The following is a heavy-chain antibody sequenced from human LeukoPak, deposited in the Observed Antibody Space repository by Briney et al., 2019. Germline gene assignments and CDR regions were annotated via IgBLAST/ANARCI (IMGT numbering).Heavy chain of an antibody. CDR1: GFTFSSYA. Sequence: GGSLRLSCAASGFTFSSYAMSWVRQAPGKGLEWVSAISGSGGSTYYADSVKGRFTISRDNSKNTLYLQMNSLRAKDTAVYYCAKGFLRSSTSCLSHWGQGTLVTVSS. V-gene: IGHV3-23*01. D-gene: IGHD2-2*01. CDR2: ISGSGGST. CDR3: AKGFLRSSTSCLSH. J-gene: IGHJ4*02.